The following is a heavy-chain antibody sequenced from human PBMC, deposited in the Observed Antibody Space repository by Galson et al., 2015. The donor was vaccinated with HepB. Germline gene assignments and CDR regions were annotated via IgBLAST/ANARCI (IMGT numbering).Heavy chain of an antibody. V-gene: IGHV6-1*01. D-gene: IGHD6-13*01. CDR2: TYYRSKWYN. CDR3: ARDVGAAADQDDAFDI. J-gene: IGHJ3*02. CDR1: GDSVSSNSAA. Sequence: CAISGDSVSSNSAAWNWIRQSPSRGLEWLGRTYYRSKWYNDYAVSVKSRITINPDTSKNQFSLQLNSVTPEDTAVYYCARDVGAAADQDDAFDIWGQGTMVTVSS.